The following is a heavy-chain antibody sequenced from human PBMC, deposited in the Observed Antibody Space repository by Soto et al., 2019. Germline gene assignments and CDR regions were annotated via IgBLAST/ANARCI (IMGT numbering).Heavy chain of an antibody. CDR2: IIPIFGTA. J-gene: IGHJ4*02. CDR3: ARAADRVVVVAATEYYFDE. Sequence: SVKVSCKASGGTFSSYAISWVRQAPGQGLGWMGGIIPIFGTANYAQKFQGRVTITADESTSTAYMELSSLRSEDTAVYYCARAADRVVVVAATEYYFDEWGQGTLVTVSS. D-gene: IGHD2-15*01. CDR1: GGTFSSYA. V-gene: IGHV1-69*13.